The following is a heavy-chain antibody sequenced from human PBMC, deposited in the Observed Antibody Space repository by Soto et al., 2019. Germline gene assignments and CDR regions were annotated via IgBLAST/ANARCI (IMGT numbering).Heavy chain of an antibody. CDR1: GFTFTRYG. V-gene: IGHV3-21*06. CDR3: ARESEDLTSNFDY. Sequence: KPGGSLRLSCAASGFTFTRYGMNWVRQAPGKGLEWVSSISSTTNYIYYGDSMKGRFTISRDNAKNSLYLEMNSLRAEDTAVYYCARESEDLTSNFDYWGQGTLVTVSS. CDR2: ISSTTNYI. J-gene: IGHJ4*02.